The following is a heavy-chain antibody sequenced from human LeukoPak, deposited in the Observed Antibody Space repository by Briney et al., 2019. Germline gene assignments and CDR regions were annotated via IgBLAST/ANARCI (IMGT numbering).Heavy chain of an antibody. D-gene: IGHD5-18*01. V-gene: IGHV3-11*01. CDR1: GFTFSDYY. J-gene: IGHJ4*02. CDR3: AREELSGYSYGRGDY. Sequence: GGSLRLSCAASGFTFSDYYMSWIRQAPGKGLEWASYISSSGSTIYYADSVKGRFTISRDNSKNSLYLQMNNLRAEDTAVYYCAREELSGYSYGRGDYWGQGTLVTVSS. CDR2: ISSSGSTI.